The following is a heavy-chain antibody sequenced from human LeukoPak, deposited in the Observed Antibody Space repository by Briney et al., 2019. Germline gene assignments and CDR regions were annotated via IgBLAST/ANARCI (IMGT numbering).Heavy chain of an antibody. CDR1: GYTFTSYD. CDR3: AWREYSSGWYEAFDI. J-gene: IGHJ3*02. Sequence: ASVKVSCKASGYTFTSYDINWVRQAPGQGLEWMGWINTNTGNPTYAQGFTGRFVFSLDTSVSTAYLQISSLKAEDTAVYYCAWREYSSGWYEAFDIWGQGTMVTVSS. V-gene: IGHV7-4-1*02. CDR2: INTNTGNP. D-gene: IGHD6-19*01.